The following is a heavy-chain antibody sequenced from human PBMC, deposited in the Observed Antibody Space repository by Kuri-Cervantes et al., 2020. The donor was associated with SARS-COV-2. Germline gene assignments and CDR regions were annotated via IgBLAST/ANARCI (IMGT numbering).Heavy chain of an antibody. CDR1: GLTFRSYS. CDR3: ARELAVLSVPAAIFEGGPDWFDP. CDR2: ITSDSRYI. V-gene: IGHV3-21*01. Sequence: GGSLRLSCAASGLTFRSYSMNWVRQSPGKGLEWVASITSDSRYIYYAGSVKGRFTISRDNAKNSLYLQMNSLRAEDTAVYYCARELAVLSVPAAIFEGGPDWFDPWGQGTLVTVSS. J-gene: IGHJ5*02. D-gene: IGHD2-2*02.